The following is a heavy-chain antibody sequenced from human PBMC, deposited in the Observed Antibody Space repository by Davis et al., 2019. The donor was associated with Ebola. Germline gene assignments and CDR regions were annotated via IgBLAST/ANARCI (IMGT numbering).Heavy chain of an antibody. CDR1: GFTFSSYA. D-gene: IGHD2-21*02. V-gene: IGHV3-23*01. CDR3: ARGRAYCGGDCYSDFGY. Sequence: GESLKISCAASGFTFSSYAMSWVRQAPGKGLEWVSAISGSGGSTYYAGSVKGRFTISRDNSKNTLFLQMNSLRAEDTAVYYCARGRAYCGGDCYSDFGYWGQGTLVTVSS. J-gene: IGHJ4*02. CDR2: ISGSGGST.